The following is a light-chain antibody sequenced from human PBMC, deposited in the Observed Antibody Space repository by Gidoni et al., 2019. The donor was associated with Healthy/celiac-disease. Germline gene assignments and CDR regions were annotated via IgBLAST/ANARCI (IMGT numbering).Light chain of an antibody. V-gene: IGKV3-11*01. CDR1: QSVSSY. J-gene: IGKJ3*01. CDR3: QQRSNWQIT. CDR2: DAS. Sequence: IVLTQSPATLSSSPGERATLSCRASQSVSSYLDWYKQKPGQAPRLLIYDASTRATGIPARFSVSGSGTDFTLTISSREPEDFAVYYCQQRSNWQITFGPGTKVDIK.